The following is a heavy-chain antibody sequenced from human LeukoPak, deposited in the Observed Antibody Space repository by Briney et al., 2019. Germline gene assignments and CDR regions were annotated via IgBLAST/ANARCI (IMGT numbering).Heavy chain of an antibody. Sequence: TWGSLRLSCAASGFTFSNAWMNWVRQAPGKGLEWVGRIKSKTDGWTTDYAAPVKGRFTISRDDSKNTLYLQMNSLKTEDTAVYYCTPSSSNIRWYFDYWGQGTLVTVSS. D-gene: IGHD2-2*01. CDR3: TPSSSNIRWYFDY. V-gene: IGHV3-15*01. CDR2: IKSKTDGWTT. J-gene: IGHJ4*02. CDR1: GFTFSNAW.